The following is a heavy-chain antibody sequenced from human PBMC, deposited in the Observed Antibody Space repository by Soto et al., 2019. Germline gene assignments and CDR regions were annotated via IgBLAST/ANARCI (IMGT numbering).Heavy chain of an antibody. CDR1: AGSISNYH. J-gene: IGHJ5*02. CDR2: IFYTGKT. V-gene: IGHV4-59*01. CDR3: ARVLEVAGGFDP. Sequence: SETLSLTCSVSAGSISNYHWSWIRQPPGKGLEWIGYIFYTGKTNYNPSLKSRVTISLDTSKNQLSLRLESVTAADTAVYYCARVLEVAGGFDPWGQGTLVTVSS. D-gene: IGHD2-15*01.